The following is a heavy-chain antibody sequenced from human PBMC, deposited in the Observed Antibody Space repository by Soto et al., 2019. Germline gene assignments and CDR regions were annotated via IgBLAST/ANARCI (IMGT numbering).Heavy chain of an antibody. J-gene: IGHJ6*02. CDR2: ISAYNGNT. Sequence: ASVKVSCKASCYTFTSYGISWVRQAPGQGLEWMGWISAYNGNTNYAQKLQGRVTMTTDTSTSTAYMELRSLRSDDTAVYYCARDSSSSLFVDYYGMDVWGQGTTVTVSS. V-gene: IGHV1-18*01. CDR3: ARDSSSSLFVDYYGMDV. CDR1: CYTFTSYG. D-gene: IGHD6-6*01.